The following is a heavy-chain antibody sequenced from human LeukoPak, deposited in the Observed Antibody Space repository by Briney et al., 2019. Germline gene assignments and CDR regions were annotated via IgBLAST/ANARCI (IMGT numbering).Heavy chain of an antibody. Sequence: GGSLRLSCAASGFTFSSYSMNWVRQAPGKGLEWVAVISYDGSNKYYADSVKGRFTISRDNSKNTLYLQMNSLRAEDTAVYYCVREKSYYDSSGYYLDYWGQGTLVTVSS. V-gene: IGHV3-30*03. CDR3: VREKSYYDSSGYYLDY. D-gene: IGHD3-22*01. CDR1: GFTFSSYS. J-gene: IGHJ4*02. CDR2: ISYDGSNK.